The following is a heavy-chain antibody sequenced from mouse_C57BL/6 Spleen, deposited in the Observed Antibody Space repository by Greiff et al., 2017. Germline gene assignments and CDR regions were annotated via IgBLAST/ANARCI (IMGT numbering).Heavy chain of an antibody. CDR1: GYTFTSYW. J-gene: IGHJ2*01. Sequence: VQLQQPGAELVKPGASVKMSCKASGYTFTSYWITWVKQRPGQGLEWIGDIYPGSGSTNYNEKFKSKATLTADTSSSTAYMQLSSLTSEDSAVYYCAYYGSTPFDYWGQGTTLTVSS. V-gene: IGHV1-55*01. CDR3: AYYGSTPFDY. D-gene: IGHD1-1*01. CDR2: IYPGSGST.